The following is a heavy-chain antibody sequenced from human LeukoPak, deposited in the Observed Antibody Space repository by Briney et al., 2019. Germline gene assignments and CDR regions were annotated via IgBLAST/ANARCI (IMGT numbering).Heavy chain of an antibody. Sequence: ETLSLTCAVYGGSFSGYYWSWVRQAPGKGLEWVSAISGSGGSTYYADSVKGRFTISRDNSKNTLYLQMNSLRAEDTAVYYCAKVAVIIAATGTIDYWGQGTLVTVSS. J-gene: IGHJ4*02. CDR2: ISGSGGST. V-gene: IGHV3-23*01. CDR3: AKVAVIIAATGTIDY. CDR1: GGSFSGYY. D-gene: IGHD6-13*01.